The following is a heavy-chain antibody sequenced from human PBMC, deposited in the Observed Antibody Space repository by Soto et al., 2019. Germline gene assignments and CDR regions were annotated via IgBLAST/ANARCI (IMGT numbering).Heavy chain of an antibody. J-gene: IGHJ6*02. Sequence: ASGCAFITDVVHWFRQTPGKGLEWVAVISYDGSNKYYADSVKGRFTISRDNSKNTLYLQMNSLRAEDTAVYYCAKGRHKWGPTVTTGHYFGTDAWGQGTPVTDSS. D-gene: IGHD4-17*01. V-gene: IGHV3-30*18. CDR2: ISYDGSNK. CDR3: AKGRHKWGPTVTTGHYFGTDA. CDR1: GCAFITDV.